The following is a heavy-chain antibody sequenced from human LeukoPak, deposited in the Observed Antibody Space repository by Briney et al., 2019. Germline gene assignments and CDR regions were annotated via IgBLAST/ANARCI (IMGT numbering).Heavy chain of an antibody. Sequence: PGGSLRLSCAASGFTFNTYAMTWVRQAPGKGLQWVSAISDSGINTYYADSVKGRFTISRDNSKNTLYLQMNSLRAEDTAVYYCAKYLRETGVPTYFFDYWGPGTLVAVSS. CDR2: ISDSGINT. CDR1: GFTFNTYA. D-gene: IGHD2-2*01. J-gene: IGHJ4*02. CDR3: AKYLRETGVPTYFFDY. V-gene: IGHV3-23*01.